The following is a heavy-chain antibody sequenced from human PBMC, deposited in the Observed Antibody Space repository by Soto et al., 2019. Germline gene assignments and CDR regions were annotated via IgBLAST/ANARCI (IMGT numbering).Heavy chain of an antibody. J-gene: IGHJ5*02. CDR3: ARLDYYDFWSGPAS. D-gene: IGHD3-3*01. CDR2: IYSSGHT. CDR1: GGSISSSF. V-gene: IGHV4-59*01. Sequence: SETLSLTCTVSGGSISSSFWSWIRQPPGKGLEWIGHIYSSGHTYYNPSLKSRVTISVDTSKNQFSLKLTSVSAADTAVYYCARLDYYDFWSGPASWGQGTLVTVSS.